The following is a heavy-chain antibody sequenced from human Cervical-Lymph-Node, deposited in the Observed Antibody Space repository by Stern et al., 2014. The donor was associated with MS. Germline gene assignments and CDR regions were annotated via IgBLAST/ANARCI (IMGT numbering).Heavy chain of an antibody. J-gene: IGHJ4*02. CDR2: ISAYTGHT. D-gene: IGHD6-19*01. Sequence: QVQLLQPGVAVTKPGASVKVSCKASGYTFTSSGISWVRQAPGQGLECMGSISAYTGHTNYVQKFQGRVTMTTDTSTSTAYMELRSLRSDDTAVYYCARSGSAWYGYFDYWGQGTLVTVSS. CDR1: GYTFTSSG. V-gene: IGHV1-18*01. CDR3: ARSGSAWYGYFDY.